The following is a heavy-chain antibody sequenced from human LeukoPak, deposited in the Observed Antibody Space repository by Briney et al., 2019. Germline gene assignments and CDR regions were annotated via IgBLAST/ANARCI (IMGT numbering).Heavy chain of an antibody. CDR1: GYTFTSYY. CDR2: TNPSGGST. CDR3: ARYIGGSFDY. V-gene: IGHV1-46*01. J-gene: IGHJ4*02. D-gene: IGHD3-16*01. Sequence: ASVKVSCKASGYTFTSYYMHWVRQAPGQGLEWMGITNPSGGSTSYAQKFQGRVTMTRDMFTSTVYMELSSLRSEDTAVYYCARYIGGSFDYWGQGTLVTVSS.